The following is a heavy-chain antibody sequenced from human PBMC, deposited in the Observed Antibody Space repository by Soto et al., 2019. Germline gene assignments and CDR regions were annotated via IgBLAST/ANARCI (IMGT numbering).Heavy chain of an antibody. D-gene: IGHD1-26*01. CDR3: ARPSGSYLYYFDY. J-gene: IGHJ4*02. CDR1: GGSMSSNYYY. CDR2: IYYSGST. V-gene: IGHV4-39*01. Sequence: PSETLSLTCTVPGGSMSSNYYYWGWIRQPPGKGLEWIGSIYYSGSTYYNPSLKSRVTISVDTSKNQFSLKLSSVTAADTAVYYCARPSGSYLYYFDYWGQGTLVTVSS.